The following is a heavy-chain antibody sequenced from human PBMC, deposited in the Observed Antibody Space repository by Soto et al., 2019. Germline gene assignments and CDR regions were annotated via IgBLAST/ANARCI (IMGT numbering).Heavy chain of an antibody. CDR2: INPSGGST. D-gene: IGHD6-25*01. V-gene: IGHV1-46*01. Sequence: QVQLVQSGAEVKKPGASVKVSCKASGYTFTNYYMHWVRQAPRQGLEGMGIINPSGGSTSYAQKSQGRVTMTSDTSTSTVYMELSSLRSEDTAVYYCARGDGRGSSGFYYYYGMDVWGHGTTVTVSS. CDR1: GYTFTNYY. CDR3: ARGDGRGSSGFYYYYGMDV. J-gene: IGHJ6*02.